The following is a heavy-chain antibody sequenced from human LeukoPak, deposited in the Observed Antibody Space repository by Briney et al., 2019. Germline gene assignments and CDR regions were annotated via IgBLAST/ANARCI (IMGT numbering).Heavy chain of an antibody. CDR1: GFTFSSYG. Sequence: GGTLRLSCAASGFTFSSYGMSWVRQAPGKGLEWVSGISGSGSDGSTYYADSVKGRFTISRDNSKNTLYLQMNSLRAEDTAVYYCAKYSHDSSGSYDYWGQGTLVTVSS. V-gene: IGHV3-23*01. J-gene: IGHJ4*02. CDR2: ISGSGSDGST. CDR3: AKYSHDSSGSYDY. D-gene: IGHD3-22*01.